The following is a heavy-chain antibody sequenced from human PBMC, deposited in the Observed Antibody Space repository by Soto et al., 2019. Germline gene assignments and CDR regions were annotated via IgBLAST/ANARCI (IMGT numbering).Heavy chain of an antibody. D-gene: IGHD3-16*01. Sequence: QLPLQESGSGLVKPSQTLSLTCAVSGGSISSGGYSWSWIRQPPGKVLEWIGYIYHSGTTYYNPSLKSLVTISVDRSKNKFSLKLSSVTAADTAVDYCAKAPYVDYGYGMDVWGQGTTVTVSS. CDR1: GGSISSGGYS. J-gene: IGHJ6*02. CDR2: IYHSGTT. CDR3: AKAPYVDYGYGMDV. V-gene: IGHV4-30-2*01.